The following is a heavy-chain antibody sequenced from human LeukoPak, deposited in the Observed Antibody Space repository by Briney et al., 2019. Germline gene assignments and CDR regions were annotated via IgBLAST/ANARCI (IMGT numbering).Heavy chain of an antibody. CDR3: AVGSYHGSLDY. V-gene: IGHV1-69*04. CDR2: IIPILGIA. D-gene: IGHD3-10*01. Sequence: ASVKVSCKASGGTFSSYAISWVRQAPGQGLEWMGRIIPILGIANYAQKFQGRVTITTDKSTSTAYMELSSLRSEDTAVYYCAVGSYHGSLDYWGQGTLVTVSS. CDR1: GGTFSSYA. J-gene: IGHJ4*02.